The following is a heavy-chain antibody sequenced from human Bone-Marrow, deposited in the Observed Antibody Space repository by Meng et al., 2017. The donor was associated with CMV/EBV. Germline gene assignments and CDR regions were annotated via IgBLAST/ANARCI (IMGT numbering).Heavy chain of an antibody. V-gene: IGHV3-9*01. CDR1: GFTFDDYA. CDR3: ARDPGNREGGYYYYYGMDV. CDR2: ISWNGGSL. J-gene: IGHJ6*02. Sequence: SLKISCAASGFTFDDYAMHWVRQAPGKGLEWVSGISWNGGSLGYADSVKGRFTISRDNAKNSLYLQMNSLRAEDTAVYYCARDPGNREGGYYYYYGMDVWGQGTTVTVSS. D-gene: IGHD1-14*01.